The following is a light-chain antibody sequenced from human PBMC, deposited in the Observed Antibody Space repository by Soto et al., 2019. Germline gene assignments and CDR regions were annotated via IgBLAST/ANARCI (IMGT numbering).Light chain of an antibody. CDR1: KSISSY. J-gene: IGKJ4*01. CDR2: AAS. Sequence: DIQMTQYPSSLSASVGDRVTITCRASKSISSYLNWYQQKPGKAPKLLIYAASSLQSGVPSRFSGSGSGTDFTLTISSLQPEDFATYYCQQSYSTLLTFGGGTKVEIK. V-gene: IGKV1-39*01. CDR3: QQSYSTLLT.